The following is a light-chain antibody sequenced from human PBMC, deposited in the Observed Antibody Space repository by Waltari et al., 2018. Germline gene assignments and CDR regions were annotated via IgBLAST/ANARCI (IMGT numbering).Light chain of an antibody. CDR3: LLYMGSGIFV. CDR2: KGN. Sequence: QTVVTQEPSLSVSPGGTVTLTCAFRSDSVSTTSYARWYQQTPGQAPRTLVYKGNSRSSGVPDRFSGSILGNKAALTITGAQAEDECDYYCLLYMGSGIFVFGGGTKLTVL. J-gene: IGLJ3*02. V-gene: IGLV8-61*01. CDR1: SDSVSTTSY.